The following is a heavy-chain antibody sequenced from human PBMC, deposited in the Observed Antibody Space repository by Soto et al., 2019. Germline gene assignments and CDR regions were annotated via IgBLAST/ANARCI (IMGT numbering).Heavy chain of an antibody. CDR3: ARGVGSTSRGRAFDP. J-gene: IGHJ5*02. D-gene: IGHD2-2*01. CDR2: INHSGST. V-gene: IGHV4-34*01. Sequence: SETLSLTCAVYGGSFSGYYWSWIRQPPGKGLEWIGEINHSGSTNYNPSLKSRVTISVDTSKNQFSLKLSSVTAADTAVYYCARGVGSTSRGRAFDPWGQGTLVTVSS. CDR1: GGSFSGYY.